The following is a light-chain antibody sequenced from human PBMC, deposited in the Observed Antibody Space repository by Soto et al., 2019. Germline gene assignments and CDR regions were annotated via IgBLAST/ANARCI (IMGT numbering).Light chain of an antibody. Sequence: QLVLTQSPSASASLGASVKLTCTLSSGHSSYAIAWHQQQPEKGPRYLMKLNSDGRHSKGDGIPDRFSGSSSGTERYLTISSLQSEDEADYYCQTWGTGILVFGGGTKVTVL. V-gene: IGLV4-69*01. CDR3: QTWGTGILV. CDR2: LNSDGRH. J-gene: IGLJ2*01. CDR1: SGHSSYA.